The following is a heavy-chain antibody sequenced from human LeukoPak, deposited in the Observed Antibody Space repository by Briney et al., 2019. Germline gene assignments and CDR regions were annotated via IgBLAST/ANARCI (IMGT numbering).Heavy chain of an antibody. V-gene: IGHV4-4*07. Sequence: SETLSLTCAVYGGSFSGYYWSWIRQPAGKGLEWIGRIYTSGSTNYNPSLKSRVTMSVDTSKNQFSLKLSSVTAADTAVYYCAREKIAVAGTNFDYWGQGTLVTVSS. CDR2: IYTSGST. CDR3: AREKIAVAGTNFDY. J-gene: IGHJ4*02. CDR1: GGSFSGYY. D-gene: IGHD6-19*01.